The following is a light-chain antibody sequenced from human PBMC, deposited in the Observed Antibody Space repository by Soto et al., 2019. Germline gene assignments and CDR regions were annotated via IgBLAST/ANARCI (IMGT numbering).Light chain of an antibody. J-gene: IGKJ2*01. CDR1: QSVSSSY. CDR2: GAS. Sequence: EIVLTQSPGTLSLSPGERATLSCRASQSVSSSYLAWYQQKPGQAPRLLIYGASSRATGIPDRFSGSVSGTDFPLTISRLEPEDFAVYYCQQYGSSPSYTFGQGTKLEIK. CDR3: QQYGSSPSYT. V-gene: IGKV3-20*01.